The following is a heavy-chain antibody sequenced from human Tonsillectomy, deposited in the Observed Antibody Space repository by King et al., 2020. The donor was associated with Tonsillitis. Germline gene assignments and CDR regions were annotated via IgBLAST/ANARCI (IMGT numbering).Heavy chain of an antibody. Sequence: QLVQSGAEVKRPGSSVTVSCKTSGGSFSDYAFSWVRQAPGQGLEWMGGIIPSFAPAIYAKTFQGRVTIIVDESTSTTYMELSSLRSDDTAVYYCASDIGDWGDYWGQGTLVTVSS. V-gene: IGHV1-69*01. CDR2: IIPSFAPA. J-gene: IGHJ4*02. CDR1: GGSFSDYA. CDR3: ASDIGDWGDY. D-gene: IGHD7-27*01.